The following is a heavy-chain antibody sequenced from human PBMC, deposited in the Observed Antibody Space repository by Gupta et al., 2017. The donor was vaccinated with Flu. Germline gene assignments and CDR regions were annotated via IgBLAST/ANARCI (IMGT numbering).Heavy chain of an antibody. V-gene: IGHV1-3*01. CDR1: GYTFTNYA. Sequence: QVQLVQSGAEVKKPGASVKVSCKASGYTFTNYAMHWVRQAPGQGLEWMGWINAGNGNTKYSQKFQGRVTITRDTSASTAYMELSSLRSEDTAVYYCARGLGNWGSSGSDYWGQGTLVTVSS. J-gene: IGHJ4*02. CDR3: ARGLGNWGSSGSDY. D-gene: IGHD7-27*01. CDR2: INAGNGNT.